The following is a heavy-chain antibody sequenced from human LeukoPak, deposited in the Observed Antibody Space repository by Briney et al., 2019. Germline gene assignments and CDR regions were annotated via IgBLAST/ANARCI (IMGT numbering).Heavy chain of an antibody. Sequence: ASVKVSCKASGYPFTSYGINWVRQAPGQGLEWMGWMFPNSGNTAHAQKFQGRVTMTRNTSISTAYMELTGLRSEDTAVYYCARARNHYFGMGVWGQGTTVTVSS. CDR3: ARARNHYFGMGV. CDR1: GYPFTSYG. V-gene: IGHV1-8*01. CDR2: MFPNSGNT. D-gene: IGHD1-14*01. J-gene: IGHJ6*02.